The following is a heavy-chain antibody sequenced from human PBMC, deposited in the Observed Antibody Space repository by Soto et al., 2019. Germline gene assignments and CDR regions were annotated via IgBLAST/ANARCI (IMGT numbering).Heavy chain of an antibody. Sequence: GGSLRLSCAASGFTVSSNYMSWVRQAPGKGLEWVSVIYSGGSTYYADSVKGRFTISRDNSKNTLYLQMNSLRAEDTAVYYCARHYYDSSGYRDYWGQGTLVTVSS. V-gene: IGHV3-53*01. CDR3: ARHYYDSSGYRDY. CDR1: GFTVSSNY. J-gene: IGHJ4*02. D-gene: IGHD3-22*01. CDR2: IYSGGST.